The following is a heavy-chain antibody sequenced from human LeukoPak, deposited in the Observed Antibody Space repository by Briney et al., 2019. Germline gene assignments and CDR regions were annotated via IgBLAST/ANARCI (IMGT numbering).Heavy chain of an antibody. CDR1: RHTLTRNY. D-gene: IGHD6-13*01. CDR2: INSKIGAT. J-gene: IGHJ4*02. Sequence: GASVKVSCLPSRHTLTRNYMLWVQQAPGQRLEWLGWINSKIGATHYAQPSQGWETTPSNTTLTTAHIDLGALRSDDTAVCSCARGFGSSCFDYWGQGTLVTVSS. CDR3: ARGFGSSCFDY. V-gene: IGHV1-2*04.